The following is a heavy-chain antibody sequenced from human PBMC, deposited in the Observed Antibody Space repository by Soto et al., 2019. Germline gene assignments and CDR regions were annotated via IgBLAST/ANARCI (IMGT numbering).Heavy chain of an antibody. CDR2: IYYSGST. CDR3: ARVLYWDLTTSGFDY. V-gene: IGHV4-39*01. Sequence: QLQLQESGPGLVKPSETLSLTCTVSGGSISSSSYYWGWIRQPPGKGLEWIGSIYYSGSTYYNPSLKSRVTISVDTSKNQFSLKLSSVTAADTAVYYCARVLYWDLTTSGFDYWGQGTLVTVSS. J-gene: IGHJ4*02. CDR1: GGSISSSSYY. D-gene: IGHD1-26*01.